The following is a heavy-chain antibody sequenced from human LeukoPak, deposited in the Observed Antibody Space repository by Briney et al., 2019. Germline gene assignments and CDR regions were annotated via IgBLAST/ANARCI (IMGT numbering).Heavy chain of an antibody. CDR1: GGSISSSSYY. V-gene: IGHV4-39*01. J-gene: IGHJ6*02. CDR2: IYYSGST. D-gene: IGHD3-22*01. Sequence: PSETLSLTCTVSGGSISSSSYYWGWIRQPPGKGLEWIGTIYYSGSTYYNPSLQCRVTISADTPKNQFSLKLSSVTAADTAVYYCARLGPYDSSGYYFYYYGMDVWGQGTTVTVSS. CDR3: ARLGPYDSSGYYFYYYGMDV.